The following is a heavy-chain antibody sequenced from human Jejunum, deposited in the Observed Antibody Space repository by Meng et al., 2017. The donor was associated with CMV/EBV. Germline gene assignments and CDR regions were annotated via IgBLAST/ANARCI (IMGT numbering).Heavy chain of an antibody. J-gene: IGHJ4*02. D-gene: IGHD2-2*01. CDR2: IEYDGSNK. CDR3: AKNLLSPSSFFDL. Sequence: SGFTLSNYGSHWVRQAPGKGLGWVAFIEYDGSNKFYADSVKGRFTISRDNSKDTLSLQMNSLRADDTAVYYCAKNLLSPSSFFDLWGQGTLVTVSS. V-gene: IGHV3-30*02. CDR1: GFTLSNYG.